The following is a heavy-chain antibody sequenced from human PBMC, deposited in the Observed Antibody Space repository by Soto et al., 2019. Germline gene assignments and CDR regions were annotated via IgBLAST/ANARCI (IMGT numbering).Heavy chain of an antibody. J-gene: IGHJ6*02. CDR2: IKQDGSEK. CDR3: VRDWSTFWGMDV. CDR1: GFTFSTYW. V-gene: IGHV3-7*01. Sequence: LRLSCAASGFTFSTYWMNWVRQAPGKGLEWVANIKQDGSEKYYVDSVKGRFAISRDDAKDSLFLQMNNLRAEDTAVYYCVRDWSTFWGMDVWGQGTAVTVSS.